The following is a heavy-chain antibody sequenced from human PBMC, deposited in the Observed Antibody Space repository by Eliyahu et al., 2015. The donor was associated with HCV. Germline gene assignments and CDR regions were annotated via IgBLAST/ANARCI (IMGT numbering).Heavy chain of an antibody. CDR3: ARDTNGGNSGGFDI. V-gene: IGHV4-31*03. J-gene: IGHJ3*02. Sequence: QVQLQGSGPGLVKPSETLSLSCTVSGGSISVXNYYWSWIRQHPKKGLEWLGYIYHNGATFYNPSLESRLLISLDTSQNQFSLRLTSVTAADTAVYFCARDTNGGNSGGFDIWGQGTGVTGS. CDR1: GGSISVXNYY. D-gene: IGHD4-23*01. CDR2: IYHNGAT.